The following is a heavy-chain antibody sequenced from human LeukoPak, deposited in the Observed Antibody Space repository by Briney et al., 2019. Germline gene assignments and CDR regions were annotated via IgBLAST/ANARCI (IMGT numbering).Heavy chain of an antibody. J-gene: IGHJ5*02. V-gene: IGHV4-4*07. Sequence: PSETLSPTCTVSGGSISSYYWSWIRQPAGKGLEWIGRIYTSGSTNYNPSLKSRVTMSVDTSKNQFSLKLSSVTAADTAVYYCARDTVDYGSGSYANNWFDPWGQGTLVTVSS. D-gene: IGHD3-10*01. CDR2: IYTSGST. CDR1: GGSISSYY. CDR3: ARDTVDYGSGSYANNWFDP.